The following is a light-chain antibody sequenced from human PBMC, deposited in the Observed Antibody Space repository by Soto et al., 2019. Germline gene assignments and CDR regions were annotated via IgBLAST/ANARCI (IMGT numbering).Light chain of an antibody. V-gene: IGLV1-47*01. J-gene: IGLJ2*01. Sequence: QSVLTQPPSASGTPGQRVTISCSGSSSNIGSNYVYWYQQLPGTAPKLLIYRNNQRPSGVTVRFSGSKSGTSASLAISGLGSEDEAEYYCAACEDSLSGLVFGGGTKLTVL. CDR3: AACEDSLSGLV. CDR1: SSNIGSNY. CDR2: RNN.